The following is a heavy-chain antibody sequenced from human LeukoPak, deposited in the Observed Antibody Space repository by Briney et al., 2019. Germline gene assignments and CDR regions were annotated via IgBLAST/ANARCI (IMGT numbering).Heavy chain of an antibody. J-gene: IGHJ3*02. CDR1: GFSFSSYS. CDR2: ISTSSSTI. Sequence: GGSLRLSCTASGFSFSSYSVNWVRQAPGKGLEWVSYISTSSSTIYYADSVKGRFTISRDNAKNSLYLQMNSLRDEDTAVYYCAREGGEYHAFDIWGQGTMVTVSS. CDR3: AREGGEYHAFDI. D-gene: IGHD1-14*01. V-gene: IGHV3-48*02.